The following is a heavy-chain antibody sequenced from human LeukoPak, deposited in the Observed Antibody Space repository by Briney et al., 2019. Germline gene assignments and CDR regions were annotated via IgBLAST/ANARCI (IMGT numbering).Heavy chain of an antibody. V-gene: IGHV5-51*01. D-gene: IGHD1-26*01. CDR2: IYPGDSDT. CDR3: ARSPYSGSYYYYYGMDV. Sequence: GESLKISCKGSGYSFTSYWIGWVRQMPGKGLEWMGIIYPGDSDTRYSPSFQGQVTISADKSISTAYLQWSSLKASDTAMHYCARSPYSGSYYYYYGMDVWGQGTTVTVSS. J-gene: IGHJ6*02. CDR1: GYSFTSYW.